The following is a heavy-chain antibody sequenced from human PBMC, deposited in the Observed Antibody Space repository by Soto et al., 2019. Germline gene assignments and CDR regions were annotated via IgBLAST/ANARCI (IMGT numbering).Heavy chain of an antibody. V-gene: IGHV3-33*01. Sequence: QVQLVESGGGVVQPGRSLRLSCAASGFTFSSYGMHWVRQAPGKGLEWVAVIWYDGSNKYYADSVKGRFTISRDNSKNTLYQQMNSLRDEDTAVYYCARDTDVWCQVTTVTVSS. J-gene: IGHJ6*02. CDR1: GFTFSSYG. CDR2: IWYDGSNK. CDR3: ARDTDV.